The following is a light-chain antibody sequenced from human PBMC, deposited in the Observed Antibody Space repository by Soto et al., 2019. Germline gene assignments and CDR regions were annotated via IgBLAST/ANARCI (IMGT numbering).Light chain of an antibody. CDR2: STN. V-gene: IGLV8-61*01. Sequence: QAVVTQEPSFSVSPGGTVTLTCGLSSGSVSTSYYPSWYQQTPGQAPRTLIYSTNTRSSGVSDRFSGSILGNKAALTITGAQADDESDYYCVLYMGSGISVFGGGTTLTVL. CDR1: SGSVSTSYY. CDR3: VLYMGSGISV. J-gene: IGLJ3*02.